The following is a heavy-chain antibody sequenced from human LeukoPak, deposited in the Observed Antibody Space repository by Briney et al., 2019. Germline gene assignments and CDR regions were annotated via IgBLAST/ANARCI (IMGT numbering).Heavy chain of an antibody. J-gene: IGHJ4*02. D-gene: IGHD6-6*01. Sequence: ASVKVSCKASGYTFTSYGISWVRQAPGQGLEWMGWISAYNGNTNYAQKLQGRVTVTTDTSTSIAYMELRSLRSDDTAVYYCARDRASVYSSSSVDYWGQGTLVTVSS. V-gene: IGHV1-18*01. CDR3: ARDRASVYSSSSVDY. CDR2: ISAYNGNT. CDR1: GYTFTSYG.